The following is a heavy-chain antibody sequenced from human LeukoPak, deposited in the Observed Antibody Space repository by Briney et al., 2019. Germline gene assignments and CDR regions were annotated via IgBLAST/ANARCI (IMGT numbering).Heavy chain of an antibody. CDR2: IYSGGST. J-gene: IGHJ4*02. Sequence: GGSLRLSCAASGFTVSSNYMSWVRQAPGKGLEWVPIIYSGGSTFYADSVKGRFTISRDNSKNTLYLQMNSLRAEDTAVYYCARVTSHYYGSESYAYWGQGSLVTVSS. CDR3: ARVTSHYYGSESYAY. D-gene: IGHD3-10*01. CDR1: GFTVSSNY. V-gene: IGHV3-53*01.